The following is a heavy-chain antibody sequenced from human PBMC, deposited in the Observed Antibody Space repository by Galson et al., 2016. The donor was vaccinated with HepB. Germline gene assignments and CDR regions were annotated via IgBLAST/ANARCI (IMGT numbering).Heavy chain of an antibody. Sequence: SLRLSCAASGFTFSGYTMNWVRQAPGKGLEWVSSISSSFNYIYYADSVKGRFTISRENAKNLMYLQMNSLRAEDTAVYYCARRIRLPWLQYHYYDYGMDVWGQGTTVTVSS. CDR1: GFTFSGYT. CDR3: ARRIRLPWLQYHYYDYGMDV. V-gene: IGHV3-21*01. CDR2: ISSSFNYI. D-gene: IGHD5-24*01. J-gene: IGHJ6*02.